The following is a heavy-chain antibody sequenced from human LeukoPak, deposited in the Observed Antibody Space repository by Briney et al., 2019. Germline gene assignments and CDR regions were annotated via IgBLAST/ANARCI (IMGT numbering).Heavy chain of an antibody. D-gene: IGHD4-17*01. Sequence: GGSVKVSCKASGYTFTSYGISWVRQAPGQGLEWMGWISAYNGNTNYAQKLQGRVTMTTDTSTSTAYMELRSLRSDDTAVYYCARLTDYGDYFPSYYFDYWGQGTLVTVSS. CDR2: ISAYNGNT. V-gene: IGHV1-18*01. CDR1: GYTFTSYG. J-gene: IGHJ4*02. CDR3: ARLTDYGDYFPSYYFDY.